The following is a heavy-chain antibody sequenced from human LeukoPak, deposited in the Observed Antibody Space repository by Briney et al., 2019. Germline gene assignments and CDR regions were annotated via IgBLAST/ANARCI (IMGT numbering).Heavy chain of an antibody. V-gene: IGHV3-11*04. J-gene: IGHJ4*02. CDR3: ARETPRRGETRDGYR. CDR2: IGGSGATI. CDR1: GFTVSSNY. D-gene: IGHD5-24*01. Sequence: KPGGSLRLSCAASGFTVSSNYMSWVRQAPGKGLEWVSYIGGSGATIYYADSVKGRFTISRDNAKNSLYLQINSLRVEDTAVYYCARETPRRGETRDGYRWGQGTVVTVSS.